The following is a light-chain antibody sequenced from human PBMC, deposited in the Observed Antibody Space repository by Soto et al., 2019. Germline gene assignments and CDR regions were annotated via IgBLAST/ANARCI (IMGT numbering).Light chain of an antibody. V-gene: IGLV2-11*01. CDR3: CSYAGTYTYV. Sequence: QSALTQPRSVSGSPGQSVTISCTGTSSDVGGYDYVSWYQQHPGKAPKLIIYDVNKRPSGVPDRFSGSKSGSTASLTISGLQSEDEADYFCCSYAGTYTYVVATGTKVTVL. CDR1: SSDVGGYDY. J-gene: IGLJ1*01. CDR2: DVN.